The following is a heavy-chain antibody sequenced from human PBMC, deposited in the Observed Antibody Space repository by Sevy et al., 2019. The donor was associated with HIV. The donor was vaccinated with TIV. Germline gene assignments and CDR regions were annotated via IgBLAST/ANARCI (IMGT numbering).Heavy chain of an antibody. Sequence: SETLSLTCTASGGSISSGGYYWSWIRQHPGKGLEWIGYIYYSGSTYYNPSLKSRVTISVDTSKNQFSLKLSSVTAADTAVYYCARETPLYCSGGSCYSGSVGYWGQGTLVTVSS. CDR1: GGSISSGGYY. CDR3: ARETPLYCSGGSCYSGSVGY. D-gene: IGHD2-15*01. J-gene: IGHJ4*02. V-gene: IGHV4-31*03. CDR2: IYYSGST.